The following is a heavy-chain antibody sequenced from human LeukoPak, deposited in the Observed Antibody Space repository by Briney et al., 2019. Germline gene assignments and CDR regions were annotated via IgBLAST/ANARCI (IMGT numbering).Heavy chain of an antibody. Sequence: GESFRISCKGSGYSYTNYWISWVRQMPGKGLEWMGRIGPSYSYINHSPSFQGHVSISADKSVRTANLQWSSLKASDSAMYYCARQPRGTVVFDYWGQGTLVTVSS. CDR3: ARQPRGTVVFDY. CDR1: GYSYTNYW. D-gene: IGHD4-23*01. CDR2: IGPSYSYI. J-gene: IGHJ4*02. V-gene: IGHV5-10-1*01.